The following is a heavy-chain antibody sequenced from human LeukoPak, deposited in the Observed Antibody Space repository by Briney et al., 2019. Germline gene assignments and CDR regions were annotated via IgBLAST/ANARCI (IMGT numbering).Heavy chain of an antibody. D-gene: IGHD3-10*01. V-gene: IGHV4-39*01. CDR1: GGSISSSSAY. CDR3: ARQWGTAVRGASDY. CDR2: IYYSKNT. J-gene: IGHJ4*02. Sequence: PSETLSLTCTVSGGSISSSSAYWGWIRQPPGKGLEWIGSIYYSKNTYYNPSLKSRVTISADTSKNQFSLTLGSVSATDTAVYYCARQWGTAVRGASDYWGQGTLVTVSS.